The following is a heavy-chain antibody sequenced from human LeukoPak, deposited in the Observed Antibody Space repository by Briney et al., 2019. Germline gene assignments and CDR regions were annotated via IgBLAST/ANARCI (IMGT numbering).Heavy chain of an antibody. Sequence: GASAKVSCKASGGTFSTSAINWVRQAPGQGLECMGRIIPVLGIRDYAQNLQGRVTITADKSTNTAYMEMSSLRSDDTAMYYCARGSPARFYFDLWGQGTLVTVSS. J-gene: IGHJ4*02. CDR3: ARGSPARFYFDL. D-gene: IGHD6-6*01. CDR1: GGTFSTSA. V-gene: IGHV1-69*04. CDR2: IIPVLGIR.